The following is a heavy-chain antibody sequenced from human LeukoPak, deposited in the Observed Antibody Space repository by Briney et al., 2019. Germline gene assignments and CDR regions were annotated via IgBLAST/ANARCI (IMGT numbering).Heavy chain of an antibody. CDR3: ARQAYCAGDCPNWFDP. J-gene: IGHJ5*02. CDR2: IYPGDSDT. D-gene: IGHD2-21*02. CDR1: GYSFSSYW. Sequence: GESPKISCTGSGYSFSSYWIGWVRQMPGKGLEWMGIIYPGDSDTRYSPSFRGQVTISADRSISTAYLQWSSLKASDTAMYYCARQAYCAGDCPNWFDPWGQGTLVTVSS. V-gene: IGHV5-51*01.